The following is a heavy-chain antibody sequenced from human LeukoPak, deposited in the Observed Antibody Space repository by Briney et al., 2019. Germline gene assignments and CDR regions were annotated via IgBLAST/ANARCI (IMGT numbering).Heavy chain of an antibody. CDR3: ARPPNIAAAGQD. J-gene: IGHJ4*02. V-gene: IGHV3-23*01. D-gene: IGHD6-13*01. CDR2: ISGSGGST. Sequence: GGSLRLSCAASGFTFSRYAMSWVRQAPGKGLEWVSAISGSGGSTYYADSVKGRFTISRDNSKNTLYLQMNSLRAEDTALYYCARPPNIAAAGQDWGQGTLVTVSS. CDR1: GFTFSRYA.